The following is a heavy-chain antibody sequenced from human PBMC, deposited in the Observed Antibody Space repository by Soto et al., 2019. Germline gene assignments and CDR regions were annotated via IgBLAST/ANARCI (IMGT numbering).Heavy chain of an antibody. J-gene: IGHJ6*02. Sequence: SVKVSCKASGVTFSSYAISWVRQAPVQGLEWMGGIIPIFGTADYAQKFQGRVTITADESTSTAYMELSSLRSEDTAVYYCARAAYGSGSYSHYYYGMDVWGQGTTVTVSS. CDR3: ARAAYGSGSYSHYYYGMDV. CDR1: GVTFSSYA. D-gene: IGHD3-10*01. V-gene: IGHV1-69*13. CDR2: IIPIFGTA.